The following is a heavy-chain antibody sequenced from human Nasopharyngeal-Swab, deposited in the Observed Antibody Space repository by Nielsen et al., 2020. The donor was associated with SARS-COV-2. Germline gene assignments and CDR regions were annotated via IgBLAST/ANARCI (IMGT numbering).Heavy chain of an antibody. Sequence: GESLKISCAASGFTFSSYWMSWVRQAPGKGLEWVANIKQDGSEKYYVDSVKGRFTISRDNAKKSLYLQMNSLRAEDTAVYYCARVPSSSWYFDYWGQGTLVTVSS. CDR2: IKQDGSEK. CDR1: GFTFSSYW. D-gene: IGHD6-13*01. CDR3: ARVPSSSWYFDY. J-gene: IGHJ4*02. V-gene: IGHV3-7*01.